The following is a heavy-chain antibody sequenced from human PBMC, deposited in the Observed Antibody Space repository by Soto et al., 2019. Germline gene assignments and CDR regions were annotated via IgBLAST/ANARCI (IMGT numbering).Heavy chain of an antibody. CDR2: IRSKAYGGTT. D-gene: IGHD2-8*01. J-gene: IGHJ4*02. V-gene: IGHV3-49*03. CDR3: TRGTGPYIVLKYYFDY. CDR1: GFTFGDYA. Sequence: GGSLRLSSTASGFTFGDYAMSWFRQAPGKGLEWVGFIRSKAYGGTTEYAASVKGRFTISRDDSKSIAYLQMNSLKTEDTAVYYCTRGTGPYIVLKYYFDYWGQGTLVTVSS.